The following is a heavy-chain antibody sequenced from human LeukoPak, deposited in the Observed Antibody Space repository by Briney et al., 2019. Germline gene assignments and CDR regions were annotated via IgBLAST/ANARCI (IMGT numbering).Heavy chain of an antibody. CDR1: GFALSSRW. J-gene: IGHJ6*02. Sequence: KSGGSLRLSCAASGFALSSRWMTWVRQVPGRGPEWVANVNRDGSETYYLDSVKGRFTISKDNAKNSLYPQMNSLRAEDTALYHCARNNGMDVWGQGTTVIVSS. CDR2: VNRDGSET. V-gene: IGHV3-7*03. CDR3: ARNNGMDV.